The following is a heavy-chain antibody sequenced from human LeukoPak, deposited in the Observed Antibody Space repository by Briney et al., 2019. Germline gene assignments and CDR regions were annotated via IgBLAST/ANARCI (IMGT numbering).Heavy chain of an antibody. CDR2: IIPIFGTA. Sequence: ATSVKVSCKASGGTFSSYAISWVRQAPGQGLEWMGGIIPIFGTANYAQKFQGRATITADESTSTAYMELSSLRSEDTAVYYCARDIVVVPAFPPYYYYGMDVWGKGTTVTVSS. V-gene: IGHV1-69*13. CDR1: GGTFSSYA. CDR3: ARDIVVVPAFPPYYYYGMDV. J-gene: IGHJ6*04. D-gene: IGHD2-2*01.